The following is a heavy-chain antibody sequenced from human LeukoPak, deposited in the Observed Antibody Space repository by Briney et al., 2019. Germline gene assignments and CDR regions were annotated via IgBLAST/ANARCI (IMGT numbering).Heavy chain of an antibody. J-gene: IGHJ5*02. Sequence: AGGSLRLSCAASGFTFSSYSMSWGRQPPGKRLEWVSSISSSSSYIYYPDSVKGRFTISRDNAENSLYMQMNSLRAAETAVYYCARDLIAAAGPLWFDPWGQGTLVTVSS. CDR2: ISSSSSYI. CDR1: GFTFSSYS. D-gene: IGHD6-13*01. V-gene: IGHV3-21*04. CDR3: ARDLIAAAGPLWFDP.